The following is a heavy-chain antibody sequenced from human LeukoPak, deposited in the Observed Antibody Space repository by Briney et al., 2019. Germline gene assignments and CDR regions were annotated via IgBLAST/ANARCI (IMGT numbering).Heavy chain of an antibody. V-gene: IGHV3-21*01. J-gene: IGHJ4*02. D-gene: IGHD3-10*01. CDR2: ISSSSSYI. CDR3: AKDRGSAYYFDY. CDR1: GFTFSSYS. Sequence: GGSLRLSCAASGFTFSSYSMNWVRQAPGKGLEWVSSISSSSSYIYYADSVKGRFTISRDNAKNSLYLQMNSLRAEDTAVYYCAKDRGSAYYFDYWGQGTLVTVSS.